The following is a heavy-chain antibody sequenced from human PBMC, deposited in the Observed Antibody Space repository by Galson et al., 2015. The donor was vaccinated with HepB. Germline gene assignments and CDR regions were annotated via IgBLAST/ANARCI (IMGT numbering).Heavy chain of an antibody. CDR2: ISGGGTST. J-gene: IGHJ4*02. V-gene: IGHV3-23*01. Sequence: SLRLSCAASGISFSGYAMSWVRQAPGKGLEWVSSISGGGTSTFYADSVQGRFAISRDDSKNTLYMQMNSLRAEDTAMYYCARDWSGGDYWGQGTLVTVSS. CDR1: GISFSGYA. D-gene: IGHD2-21*01. CDR3: ARDWSGGDY.